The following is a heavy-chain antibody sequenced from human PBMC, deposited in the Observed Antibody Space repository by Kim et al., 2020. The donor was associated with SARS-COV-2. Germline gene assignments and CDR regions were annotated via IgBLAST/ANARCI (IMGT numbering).Heavy chain of an antibody. CDR3: ARDKSYCGGDCYGYYYYGMDV. CDR1: GGTFSSYA. CDR2: IIPIFGTA. J-gene: IGHJ6*02. V-gene: IGHV1-69*13. Sequence: SVKVSCKASGGTFSSYAISWVRQAPGQGLEWMGGIIPIFGTANYAQKFQGRVTITADESTSTAYMELSSLRSEDTAVYYCARDKSYCGGDCYGYYYYGMDVWGQGTTVTVSS. D-gene: IGHD2-21*02.